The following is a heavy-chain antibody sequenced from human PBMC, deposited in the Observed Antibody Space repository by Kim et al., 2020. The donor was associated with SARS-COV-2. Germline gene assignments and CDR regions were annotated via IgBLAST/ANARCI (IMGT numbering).Heavy chain of an antibody. CDR2: INPNSGGT. J-gene: IGHJ6*02. D-gene: IGHD6-6*01. V-gene: IGHV1-2*02. CDR3: ARGSIAARLASGMDV. Sequence: ASVKVSCKASGYTFTGYYMHWVRQAPGQGLEWMGWINPNSGGTNYAQKFQGRVTMTRDTSISTAYMELSRLRSDDTAVYYCARGSIAARLASGMDVWGQGTTVTVSS. CDR1: GYTFTGYY.